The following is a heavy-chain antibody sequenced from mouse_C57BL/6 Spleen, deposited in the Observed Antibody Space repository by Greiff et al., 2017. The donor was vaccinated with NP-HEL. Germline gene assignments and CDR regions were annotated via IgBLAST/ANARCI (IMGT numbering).Heavy chain of an antibody. J-gene: IGHJ3*01. CDR3: AKESGYGNLFAY. CDR1: GYTFTSYW. V-gene: IGHV1-64*01. D-gene: IGHD2-1*01. Sequence: VQLQQSGAELVKPGASVKLSCKASGYTFTSYWMHWVKQRPGQGLEWIGMIHPNSGSTNYNEKFKSKATLTVDKSSSTAYMQLSSLTSEDSAVYYCAKESGYGNLFAYWGQGTLVTVSA. CDR2: IHPNSGST.